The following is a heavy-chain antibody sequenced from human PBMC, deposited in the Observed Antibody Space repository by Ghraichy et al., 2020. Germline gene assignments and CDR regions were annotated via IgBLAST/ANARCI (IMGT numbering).Heavy chain of an antibody. J-gene: IGHJ5*02. Sequence: ASVKVSCKASGYAFNTCGISWVRQAPGQGLEWMGWISTYTGNTTYAQNLQGRVTMSTDTSTSTAFLELRSLRSDDAAMFYCTRDPYGGNSGWVLPSWFDPWGQGTLVNVSS. CDR3: TRDPYGGNSGWVLPSWFDP. CDR1: GYAFNTCG. CDR2: ISTYTGNT. V-gene: IGHV1-18*01. D-gene: IGHD4-23*01.